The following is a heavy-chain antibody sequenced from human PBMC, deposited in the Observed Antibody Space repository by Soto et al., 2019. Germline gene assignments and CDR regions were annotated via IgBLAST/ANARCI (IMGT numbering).Heavy chain of an antibody. CDR2: IYPGDSDT. J-gene: IGHJ6*02. D-gene: IGHD1-26*01. Sequence: GEFLKISCKGSGYSFTSYWIGWVRQMPGKGLEWMGIIYPGDSDTRYSPSFQGQVTISADKSISTAYLQWSSLKASDTAMYYCARRDYSGRDDYYYGMDVWGQGTTVTVSS. CDR3: ARRDYSGRDDYYYGMDV. V-gene: IGHV5-51*01. CDR1: GYSFTSYW.